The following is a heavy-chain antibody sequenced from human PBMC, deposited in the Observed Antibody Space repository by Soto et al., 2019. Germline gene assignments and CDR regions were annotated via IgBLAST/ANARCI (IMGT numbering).Heavy chain of an antibody. Sequence: GGSLRLSCAASGFTFSTYGMHWVRQAPGKGLEWVSVINGAGSADYTDSVKGRFTTSRDISKNTLDLQMNSLRAEDTAVYYCVRENYYYGMDVWGQGTTVTVSS. CDR3: VRENYYYGMDV. V-gene: IGHV3-NL1*01. CDR2: INGAGSA. J-gene: IGHJ6*02. CDR1: GFTFSTYG.